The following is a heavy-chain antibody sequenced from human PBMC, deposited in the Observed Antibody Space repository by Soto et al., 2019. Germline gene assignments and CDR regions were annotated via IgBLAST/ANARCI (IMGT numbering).Heavy chain of an antibody. J-gene: IGHJ4*02. CDR2: VIPILGTA. CDR1: GGSLRNSV. CDR3: ARLGHPGH. Sequence: QVQLVQSGAEVKKPGSSVKVSCTASGGSLRNSVISLVRQAPAQRLEWMGGVIPILGTANYAQKFQGRVTMTADEATSTAYMDLSSLSPDDTAVYYCARLGHPGHWGPGTLVIVSS. V-gene: IGHV1-69*01.